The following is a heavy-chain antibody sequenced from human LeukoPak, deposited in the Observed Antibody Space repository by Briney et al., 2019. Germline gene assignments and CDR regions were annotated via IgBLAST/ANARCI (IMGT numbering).Heavy chain of an antibody. Sequence: PSETLSLTCTVSGGSISSYYWSWIRQPPGKGLEWIGYIYYSGSTNYNPSLKSRVTISVDTSKNQFSLKLSSVTAADTAVYYCARVPMIGRGGGDYWGQGTLVTVSS. D-gene: IGHD3-22*01. CDR2: IYYSGST. V-gene: IGHV4-59*01. CDR1: GGSISSYY. CDR3: ARVPMIGRGGGDY. J-gene: IGHJ4*02.